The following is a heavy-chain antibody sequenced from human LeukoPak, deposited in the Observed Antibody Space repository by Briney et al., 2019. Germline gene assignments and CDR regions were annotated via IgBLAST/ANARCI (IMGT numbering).Heavy chain of an antibody. V-gene: IGHV4-39*01. CDR3: ARPNVGVRGVPTWFDY. CDR1: GGSISSSSYY. CDR2: IYYSGST. J-gene: IGHJ4*02. Sequence: SETLSLTCTVSGGSISSSSYYWGWIRQPPGKGLEWIGSIYYSGSTHYNPSLKSRVTISVDTSKNQFSLKLSSVTAADTAVYYCARPNVGVRGVPTWFDYWGQGTLVTVSS. D-gene: IGHD3-10*01.